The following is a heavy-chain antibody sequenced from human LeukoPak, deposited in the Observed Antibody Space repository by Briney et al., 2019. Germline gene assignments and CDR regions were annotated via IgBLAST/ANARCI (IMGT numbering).Heavy chain of an antibody. Sequence: SVKVSCKASGGTFSSYAISWVRQAPGQGLEWMGGIIPIFGTANYAQRFQGRVTITADESTSTAYMELSSLRSEDTAVYYCARGYSGSSGYFQHWGQGTLVTVSS. J-gene: IGHJ1*01. CDR1: GGTFSSYA. CDR3: ARGYSGSSGYFQH. CDR2: IIPIFGTA. D-gene: IGHD1-26*01. V-gene: IGHV1-69*13.